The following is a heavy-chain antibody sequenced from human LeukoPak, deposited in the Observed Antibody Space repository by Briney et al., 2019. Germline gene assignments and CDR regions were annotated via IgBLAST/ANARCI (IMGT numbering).Heavy chain of an antibody. CDR3: ARGGRSTYFDWSPDY. CDR1: GFTFSSYW. D-gene: IGHD3-9*01. Sequence: PGGSLRLSCAASGFTFSSYWMTWVRQAPGKGLEWVANIKLDVSETYYVDSVRGRFTISRDNTKNSLYLQMDSLRAEDTAVYYCARGGRSTYFDWSPDYWGQGTLVTVSS. J-gene: IGHJ4*02. V-gene: IGHV3-7*01. CDR2: IKLDVSET.